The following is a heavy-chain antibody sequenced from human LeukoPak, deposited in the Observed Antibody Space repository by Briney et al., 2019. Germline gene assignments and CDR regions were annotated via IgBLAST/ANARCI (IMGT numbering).Heavy chain of an antibody. V-gene: IGHV3-30*18. CDR1: GFTFSSYG. J-gene: IGHJ4*02. CDR3: AKDINYYDSSGYVFDY. CDR2: ISYDGSNK. D-gene: IGHD3-22*01. Sequence: GRSLRLSCAASGFTFSSYGMHWVRQAPGKGLEWVAVISYDGSNKYYADSVKGRFTISRDNSKNTLYLQMNSLRAEDTAVYYCAKDINYYDSSGYVFDYRGQGTLATVSS.